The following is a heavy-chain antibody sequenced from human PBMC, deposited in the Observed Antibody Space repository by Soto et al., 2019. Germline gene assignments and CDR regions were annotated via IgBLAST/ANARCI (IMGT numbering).Heavy chain of an antibody. Sequence: EVQLVESGGGLVQSGGSLRLSCAVSGFTFSSYEMNWVRQAPGKGLEWVSYISVSGNNIYYADSVKGRFIISRDNAKNSLYLQMNSLRAEDTAFYYCARDKGADTGAIDYWGQGTLVTVSS. CDR3: ARDKGADTGAIDY. J-gene: IGHJ4*02. V-gene: IGHV3-48*03. CDR2: ISVSGNNI. CDR1: GFTFSSYE. D-gene: IGHD6-19*01.